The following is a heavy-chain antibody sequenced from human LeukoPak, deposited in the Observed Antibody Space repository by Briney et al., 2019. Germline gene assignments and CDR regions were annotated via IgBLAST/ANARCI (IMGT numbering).Heavy chain of an antibody. CDR1: GGSFSSYA. CDR3: ARDVPIQFDY. CDR2: ISGGGENT. D-gene: IGHD2-2*01. J-gene: IGHJ4*02. Sequence: GGSLRLSCVASGGSFSSYAMAWVRQAPGKGLEWVSTISGGGENTHYSDSVKGRFTISRDNSKNTFYLQMTSLRGEDTAVYYCARDVPIQFDYWGQGTLLTVSS. V-gene: IGHV3-23*01.